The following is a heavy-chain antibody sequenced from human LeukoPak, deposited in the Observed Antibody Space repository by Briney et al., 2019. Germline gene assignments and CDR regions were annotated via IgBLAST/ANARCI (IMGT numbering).Heavy chain of an antibody. CDR2: IYSGGST. V-gene: IGHV3-66*01. D-gene: IGHD4-17*01. J-gene: IGHJ4*02. CDR1: GFRFSSHW. Sequence: PGGSLRLSCAASGFRFSSHWMSWVRQAPGKGLEWVSVIYSGGSTYYADSVKGRFTISRDNSKNTLYLQMNSLRAEDTAVYYCASLDYGDYGFDYWGQGTLVTVSS. CDR3: ASLDYGDYGFDY.